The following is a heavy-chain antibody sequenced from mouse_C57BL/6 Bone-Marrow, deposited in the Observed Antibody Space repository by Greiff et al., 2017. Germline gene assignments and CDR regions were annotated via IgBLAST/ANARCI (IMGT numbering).Heavy chain of an antibody. D-gene: IGHD2-4*01. CDR3: ARAHYDYDCAMDY. Sequence: EVKLMESGPGMVKPSQSLSLSCTVTGYSITSGYDWHWIRHFPGNKLEWMGYISYSGSTNYNPSLKSRISITHDTSKNHFFLKVKSVTTEDTATYYCARAHYDYDCAMDYWGQGTSVTVSS. CDR1: GYSITSGYD. CDR2: ISYSGST. J-gene: IGHJ4*01. V-gene: IGHV3-1*01.